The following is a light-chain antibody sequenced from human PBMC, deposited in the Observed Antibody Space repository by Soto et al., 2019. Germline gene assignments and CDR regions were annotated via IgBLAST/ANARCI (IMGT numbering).Light chain of an antibody. Sequence: EIVLTQSPGTLSLSPGERATLSCRASQSVSSSYLAWYQQKPGQAPRLLIYGASSRATGIPDRFSGSGSGTDFTLTISSLEPEDFAVYYCQQFTSSPVAAFTFGPGTKVDVK. CDR1: QSVSSSY. V-gene: IGKV3-20*01. J-gene: IGKJ3*01. CDR3: QQFTSSPVAAFT. CDR2: GAS.